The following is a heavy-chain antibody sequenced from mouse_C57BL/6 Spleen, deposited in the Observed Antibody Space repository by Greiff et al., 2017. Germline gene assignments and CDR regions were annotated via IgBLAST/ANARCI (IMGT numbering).Heavy chain of an antibody. Sequence: EVKLMESGGGLVKPGGSLKLSCAASGFTFSSYTMSWVRQTPEKRLEWVATISGGGGNTYYPDSVKGRFTISRDNAKNTLYLQMSSLRSEDTALYYCARQGGYYGFDYWGQGTTLTVSS. CDR2: ISGGGGNT. J-gene: IGHJ2*01. CDR3: ARQGGYYGFDY. V-gene: IGHV5-9*01. CDR1: GFTFSSYT. D-gene: IGHD2-3*01.